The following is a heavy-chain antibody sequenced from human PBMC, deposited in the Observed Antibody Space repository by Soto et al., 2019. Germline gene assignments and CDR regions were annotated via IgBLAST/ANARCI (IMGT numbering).Heavy chain of an antibody. Sequence: EVQLVESGGGLVKPGGSLRLSCAASGFTFSSYSMNWVRQAPGKGLEWVSSISSSSSYIYYADSVKGRFTISRDNAKNSLYLQMNSLRAEDTAVYYCARDSITIFGVVRRLRWFDPWGQGTLVTVSS. CDR1: GFTFSSYS. CDR2: ISSSSSYI. J-gene: IGHJ5*02. V-gene: IGHV3-21*01. D-gene: IGHD3-3*01. CDR3: ARDSITIFGVVRRLRWFDP.